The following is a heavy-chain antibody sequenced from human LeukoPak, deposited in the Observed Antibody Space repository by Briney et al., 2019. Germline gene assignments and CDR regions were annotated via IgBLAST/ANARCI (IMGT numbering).Heavy chain of an antibody. Sequence: GGSLRLSCAASGLAFSAYKMHWVRQAPRKGLVWVSRISTDGYTTDYADFVQGRFTASRDNAKNTWSLEMNSLRAEDTAVYYCVVGGSPGYWGQGTLVTVSS. CDR2: ISTDGYTT. CDR1: GLAFSAYK. CDR3: VVGGSPGY. D-gene: IGHD2-15*01. V-gene: IGHV3-74*01. J-gene: IGHJ4*02.